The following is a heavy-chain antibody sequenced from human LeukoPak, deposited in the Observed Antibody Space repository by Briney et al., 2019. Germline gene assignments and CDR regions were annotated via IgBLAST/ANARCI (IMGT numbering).Heavy chain of an antibody. V-gene: IGHV3-23*01. Sequence: GGSLRLSCAASGFTFSSYAMNWVRQAPGKGLELVSAISGSGGSTYYADSVKGRFTISRDNSKNTLFLQMDSLRAEDTAVYYCAKGRWLQFGTSYFDYWGQGTLVTVSS. CDR3: AKGRWLQFGTSYFDY. J-gene: IGHJ4*02. D-gene: IGHD5-24*01. CDR2: ISGSGGST. CDR1: GFTFSSYA.